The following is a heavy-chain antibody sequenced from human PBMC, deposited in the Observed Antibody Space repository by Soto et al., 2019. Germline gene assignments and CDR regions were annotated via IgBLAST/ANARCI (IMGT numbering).Heavy chain of an antibody. J-gene: IGHJ6*02. CDR1: GFTFNSYG. Sequence: PGGSLRLSXVASGFTFNSYGMYWVRQAPGKGLEWVAVISSDGSNKYYADSVKGRFTISRDNSKNTLYLQMNSLRAEDTAVYFCAKDPVAVAGNNYYRMDVWGQGTTVTVSS. CDR3: AKDPVAVAGNNYYRMDV. V-gene: IGHV3-30*18. D-gene: IGHD6-19*01. CDR2: ISSDGSNK.